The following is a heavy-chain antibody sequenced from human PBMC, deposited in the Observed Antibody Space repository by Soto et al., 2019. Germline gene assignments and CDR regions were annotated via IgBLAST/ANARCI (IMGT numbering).Heavy chain of an antibody. CDR1: GYTFTENQ. CDR2: IDPKSGDT. D-gene: IGHD3-16*01. Sequence: ASVKVSCKGSGYTFTENQIHWLRRAPGQRLEWMGRIDPKSGDTTFAQTYQGRVTMTRDTSSNTVYMELTRLTSDDTAIYYCARRKLRDYIRWSFDPWGQGTMVTASS. V-gene: IGHV1-2*02. CDR3: ARRKLRDYIRWSFDP. J-gene: IGHJ5*02.